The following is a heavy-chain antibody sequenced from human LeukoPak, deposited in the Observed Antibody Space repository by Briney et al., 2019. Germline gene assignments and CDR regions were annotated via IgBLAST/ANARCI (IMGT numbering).Heavy chain of an antibody. J-gene: IGHJ6*03. Sequence: SVKVSCKASGGTFSSYAISWVRQAPGQGLEWMGGIIPIFGTANYAQKFQGRVTITTDESTSTAYMELSSLRSEDTAVYYCARDSSSGQFNDYYYYMDVWGKGTTVTVSS. CDR2: IIPIFGTA. D-gene: IGHD6-19*01. V-gene: IGHV1-69*05. CDR1: GGTFSSYA. CDR3: ARDSSSGQFNDYYYYMDV.